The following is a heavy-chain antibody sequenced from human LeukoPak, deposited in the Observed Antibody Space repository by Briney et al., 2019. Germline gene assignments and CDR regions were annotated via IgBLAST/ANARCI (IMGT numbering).Heavy chain of an antibody. D-gene: IGHD2-21*02. CDR3: ATSTCGGDCYGNWLDP. CDR1: GFTFSSSW. J-gene: IGHJ5*02. CDR2: INSDGRSP. V-gene: IGHV3-74*01. Sequence: PAGSLRLSCAASGFTFSSSWTHWVRQAPGKGLGWVSPINSDGRSPFYADSVKGRFTIFRENAKNTLFLQMNSLRVEDTAVYYCATSTCGGDCYGNWLDPWGQGTLVTVSS.